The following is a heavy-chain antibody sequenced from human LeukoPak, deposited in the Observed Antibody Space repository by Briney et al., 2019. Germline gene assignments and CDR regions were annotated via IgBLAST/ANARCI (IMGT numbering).Heavy chain of an antibody. Sequence: VASVKVSCKASGYTFTSYGISWVRQAPGQGLEWMGWISNYNGDTNYEQNFQGRVTMTAETSSSTVYMELRSLRFDDTAVYYCARGGISARGGLEIWGQGTTVTVSS. V-gene: IGHV1-18*01. J-gene: IGHJ3*02. CDR2: ISNYNGDT. CDR1: GYTFTSYG. CDR3: ARGGISARGGLEI. D-gene: IGHD2-15*01.